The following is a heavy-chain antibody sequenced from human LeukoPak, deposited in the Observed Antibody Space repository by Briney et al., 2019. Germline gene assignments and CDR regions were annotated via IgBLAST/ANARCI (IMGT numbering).Heavy chain of an antibody. CDR1: GFTFSSYE. CDR3: AKDDRVGAIPFVFTNWVYWGPFDY. J-gene: IGHJ4*02. CDR2: ISSSGSTI. D-gene: IGHD1-26*01. Sequence: AGGSLRLSCAASGFTFSSYEMNWVRQAPGKGLEWVSYISSSGSTIYYADSVKGRFTISRDNAKNSLYLQMNSLRAEDTAVYYCAKDDRVGAIPFVFTNWVYWGPFDYWGQGTLVTVSS. V-gene: IGHV3-48*03.